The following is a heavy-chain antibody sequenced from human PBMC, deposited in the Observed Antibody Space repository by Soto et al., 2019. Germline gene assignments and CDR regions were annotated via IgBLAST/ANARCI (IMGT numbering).Heavy chain of an antibody. V-gene: IGHV4-39*01. CDR3: ARHQVDILTGYSSGGFDY. CDR1: GGSISSSSYY. CDR2: IYYSGST. Sequence: SETLSLTCTVSGGSISSSSYYWGWIRQPPGKGLEWIGNIYYSGSTYYNPSLKSRVTISVDTSKNQFSLKLSSVTAADTAVYYCARHQVDILTGYSSGGFDYWGQGTLVTVSS. D-gene: IGHD3-9*01. J-gene: IGHJ4*02.